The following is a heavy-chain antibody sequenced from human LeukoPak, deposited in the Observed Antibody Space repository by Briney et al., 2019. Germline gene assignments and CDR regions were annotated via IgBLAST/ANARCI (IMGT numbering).Heavy chain of an antibody. D-gene: IGHD5-12*01. CDR1: GFTFSSYA. Sequence: GGSLRLSCAASGFTFSSYAMSWVRQAPGKGLEWVSGIGATGVSTFYGDSVKGRFTMSRDNSKNTLYLRMDSLRAEDTAVYYCAKDQGGYSAYGHLDYWGQGTLVTDSS. CDR2: IGATGVST. J-gene: IGHJ4*02. CDR3: AKDQGGYSAYGHLDY. V-gene: IGHV3-23*01.